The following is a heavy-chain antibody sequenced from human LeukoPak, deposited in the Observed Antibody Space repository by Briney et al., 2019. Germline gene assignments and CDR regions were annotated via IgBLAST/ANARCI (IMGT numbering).Heavy chain of an antibody. CDR1: GGSISSGGYY. Sequence: PSETLSLTCAVSGGSISSGGYYWSWIRQHPGKGLEWIGYIYYSGSTYYNPSLKSRVTISVDTSKNQFSLKLSSVTAADTAVYYCARDPGIAAGYGMDVWGQGTTVTVSS. V-gene: IGHV4-31*11. D-gene: IGHD6-13*01. J-gene: IGHJ6*02. CDR2: IYYSGST. CDR3: ARDPGIAAGYGMDV.